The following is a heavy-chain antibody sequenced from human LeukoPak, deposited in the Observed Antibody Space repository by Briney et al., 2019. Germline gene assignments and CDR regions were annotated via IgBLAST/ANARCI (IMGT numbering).Heavy chain of an antibody. CDR3: ARVSSIVGGIPI. CDR2: IYYTGGT. Sequence: SETLSLTCTVSGGSITSSYWNWIRQPPGKGLEWIGYIYYTGGTNYNPSLKSRLTISLDTSKSQFSLKLNSVTAADTAVYYCARVSSIVGGIPIWGQGTMVSVSS. CDR1: GGSITSSY. J-gene: IGHJ3*02. D-gene: IGHD1-26*01. V-gene: IGHV4-59*01.